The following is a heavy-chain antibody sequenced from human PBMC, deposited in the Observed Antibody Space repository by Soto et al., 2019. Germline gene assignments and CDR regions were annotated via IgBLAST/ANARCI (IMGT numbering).Heavy chain of an antibody. CDR2: IYYSGTT. V-gene: IGHV4-30-4*01. J-gene: IGHJ4*01. CDR3: TGPFRARFHY. D-gene: IGHD3-10*01. Sequence: SETLSLTCTVSGDSISSGDYYWSWDSQSPGKGLEWIGFIYYSGTTYYNPSLETRLTMSVDTSKNQFSLRLSSVTAADTAVYYCTGPFRARFHYGGPGILVTVSS. CDR1: GDSISSGDYY.